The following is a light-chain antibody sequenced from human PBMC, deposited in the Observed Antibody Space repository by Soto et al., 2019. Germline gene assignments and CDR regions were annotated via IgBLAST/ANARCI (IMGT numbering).Light chain of an antibody. V-gene: IGKV1-13*02. J-gene: IGKJ3*01. CDR3: QQFNSYPRT. CDR1: QGISSA. Sequence: AIQLTQSPSSLSASVGDRVTITCRASQGISSALAWYQQKPGQAPKLLIYDASSLESGVPSRFSGSGSGTDFPLTISILQPEDFATYYCQQFNSYPRTFVPGTKVDIK. CDR2: DAS.